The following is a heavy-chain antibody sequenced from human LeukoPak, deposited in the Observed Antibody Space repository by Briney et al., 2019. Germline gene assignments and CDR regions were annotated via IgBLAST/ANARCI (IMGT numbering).Heavy chain of an antibody. J-gene: IGHJ4*02. CDR1: GFTFSNYA. V-gene: IGHV3-30*04. CDR2: ISYDGSKK. CDR3: ARALSIFPYCFDY. Sequence: PGGSLRLSCAASGFTFSNYAMHWVRQAPGKWLEWVAIISYDGSKKYYADSVKGRFTISRDNSKNTLYLQMNSLRAEDTAVYYCARALSIFPYCFDYWGQGTLVTVSA. D-gene: IGHD3-9*01.